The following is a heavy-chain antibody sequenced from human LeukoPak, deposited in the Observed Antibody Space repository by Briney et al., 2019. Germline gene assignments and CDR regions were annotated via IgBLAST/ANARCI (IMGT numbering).Heavy chain of an antibody. Sequence: GGSLRLSCAASGFTFSSYSMNWVRQAPGKGLEWVSSISSSSSYIYYADSVKGRFTISRDNAKNSLYLQMNSLRAEDMALYYCAKGGYNYDALRGAFDIWGQGTMVTVSS. D-gene: IGHD1-1*01. CDR3: AKGGYNYDALRGAFDI. J-gene: IGHJ3*02. V-gene: IGHV3-21*04. CDR1: GFTFSSYS. CDR2: ISSSSSYI.